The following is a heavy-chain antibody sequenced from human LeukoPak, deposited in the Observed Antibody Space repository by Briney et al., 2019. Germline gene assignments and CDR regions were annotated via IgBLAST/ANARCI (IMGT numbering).Heavy chain of an antibody. J-gene: IGHJ3*02. CDR1: GGSISSSNW. D-gene: IGHD3-10*01. CDR2: IFYSGST. V-gene: IGHV4-39*07. CDR3: AKSNGYGLIDI. Sequence: SETLSLTCAVSGGSISSSNWWGWIRPPPGKGLEWIGNIFYSGSTYYGPSLKSRLTISLDTSKNQFSLKLNSVTAADTAVYYCAKSNGYGLIDIWGQGTMVTVSS.